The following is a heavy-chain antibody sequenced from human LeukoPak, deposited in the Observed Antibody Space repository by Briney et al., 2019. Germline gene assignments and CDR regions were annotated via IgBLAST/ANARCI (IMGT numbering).Heavy chain of an antibody. CDR3: ARQAYGDYYFDY. D-gene: IGHD4-17*01. CDR2: IGTAGDT. J-gene: IGHJ4*02. CDR1: GFTFSSYD. V-gene: IGHV3-13*01. Sequence: GGSLRLSCAASGFTFSSYDMHWVRQATGKGLEWVSAIGTAGDTYYPGSVKGRFTISRENAKNSLYLQMNSLRAGDTAVYYCARQAYGDYYFDYWGQGTLVTVSS.